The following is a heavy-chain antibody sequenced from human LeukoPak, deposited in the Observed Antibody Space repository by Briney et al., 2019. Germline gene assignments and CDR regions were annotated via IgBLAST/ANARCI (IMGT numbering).Heavy chain of an antibody. CDR2: ISWNSGSI. Sequence: GRSLRLSCAASGFTFDDYAMHWVRQAPGKGLEWVSGISWNSGSIGYADSVKGRFTIPRDNAKNSLYLQMNSLRAEDTALYYCAKDGYSSGWYLGSNWFDPWGQGTLVTVSS. D-gene: IGHD6-19*01. CDR1: GFTFDDYA. V-gene: IGHV3-9*01. CDR3: AKDGYSSGWYLGSNWFDP. J-gene: IGHJ5*02.